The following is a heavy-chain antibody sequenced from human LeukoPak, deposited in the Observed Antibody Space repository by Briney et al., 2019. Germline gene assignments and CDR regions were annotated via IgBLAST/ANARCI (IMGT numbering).Heavy chain of an antibody. J-gene: IGHJ4*02. CDR1: GYTLTSYD. CDR2: MNPNSGNT. V-gene: IGHV1-8*01. D-gene: IGHD6-13*01. Sequence: ASVKVSCKASGYTLTSYDINGVRQATGQGVEWMGWMNPNSGNTGYAQKFQGRVTMTRNTSISTAYMELSSLRSEDTAVYYCARGFQGIAAAGTSDYWGQGTLVTVSS. CDR3: ARGFQGIAAAGTSDY.